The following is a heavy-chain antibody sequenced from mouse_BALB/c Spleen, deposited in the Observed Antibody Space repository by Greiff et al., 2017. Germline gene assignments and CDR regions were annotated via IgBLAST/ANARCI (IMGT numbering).Heavy chain of an antibody. J-gene: IGHJ4*01. V-gene: IGHV5-4*02. D-gene: IGHD1-2*01. CDR1: GFTFSDYY. CDR3: ARVVVRLRAMDY. Sequence: EVQGVESGGGLVKPGGSLKLSCAASGFTFSDYYMYWVRQTPEKRLEWVATISDGGSYTYYPDSVKGRFTISRDNAKNNLYLQMSSLKSEDTAMYYCARVVVRLRAMDYWGQGTSVTVSS. CDR2: ISDGGSYT.